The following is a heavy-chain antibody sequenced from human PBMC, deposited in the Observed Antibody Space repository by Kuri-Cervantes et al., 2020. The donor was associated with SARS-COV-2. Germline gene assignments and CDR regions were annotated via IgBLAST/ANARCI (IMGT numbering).Heavy chain of an antibody. V-gene: IGHV3-30*02. J-gene: IGHJ6*03. CDR2: IRYDGSNK. D-gene: IGHD2-2*01. Sequence: GESLKISCAASGFTFSSYGMHWVRQAPGKGLEWVAFIRYDGSNKNYADSVKGRFTISRDNSKNTLYLQMNSLRAEDTAVYYCAKRARVVPAAAVYYYYMDVWGKGTTVTVSS. CDR1: GFTFSSYG. CDR3: AKRARVVPAAAVYYYYMDV.